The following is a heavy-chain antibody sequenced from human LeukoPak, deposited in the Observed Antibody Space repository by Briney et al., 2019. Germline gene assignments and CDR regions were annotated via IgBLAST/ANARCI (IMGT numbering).Heavy chain of an antibody. CDR2: IIPIFGTA. D-gene: IGHD5-18*01. Sequence: SVNVSCKASGGTFSSYAISWVRQAPGQGLEWMGGIIPIFGTANYAQKFQGRVTITADKSTSTAYMELSSLRSEDTAVYYCARELRQGYSYGYYFDYWGQGTLVTVSS. J-gene: IGHJ4*02. V-gene: IGHV1-69*06. CDR1: GGTFSSYA. CDR3: ARELRQGYSYGYYFDY.